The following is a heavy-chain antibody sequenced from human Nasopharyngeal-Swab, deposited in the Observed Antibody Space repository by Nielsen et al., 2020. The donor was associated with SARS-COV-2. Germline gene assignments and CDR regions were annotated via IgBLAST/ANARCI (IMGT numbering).Heavy chain of an antibody. CDR3: AKDYEGGRDGDAFDI. CDR2: INTDASRT. D-gene: IGHD5-24*01. V-gene: IGHV3-74*01. Sequence: GESLKISCAASGFTLSNYWIHWVRQTPGKGLLWVSRINTDASRTSCADSVKGRFTISRDNAKNTVYLQMNSLRTEDTALYYCAKDYEGGRDGDAFDIWGQGTMVTVSS. J-gene: IGHJ3*02. CDR1: GFTLSNYW.